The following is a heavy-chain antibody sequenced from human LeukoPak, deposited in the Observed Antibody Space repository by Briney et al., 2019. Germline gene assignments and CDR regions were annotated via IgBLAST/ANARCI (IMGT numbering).Heavy chain of an antibody. CDR2: ISSTGTYR. CDR1: GFTFSDYY. Sequence: GGSLRLSCASSGFTFSDYYMTWIRQAPGKGLECVSYISSTGTYRDYADSVKGRFTISRGNPKNSLVLQMTNLRAEDTAMYYCATYPLGYYSYGSCASNYWGQGTLVTVSS. V-gene: IGHV3-11*01. D-gene: IGHD2-15*01. J-gene: IGHJ4*02. CDR3: ATYPLGYYSYGSCASNY.